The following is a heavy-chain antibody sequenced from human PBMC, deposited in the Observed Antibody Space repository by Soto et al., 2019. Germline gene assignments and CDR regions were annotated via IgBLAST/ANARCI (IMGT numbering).Heavy chain of an antibody. CDR1: GFTFSSYS. Sequence: GGSLRLSCAASGFTFSSYSMNWVRQAPGKGLEWVSYISSSSTIYYADSVKGRFTISRDNAKNSLYLQMNSLRDEDTAVYYCARDEGRWLQSDYWGQGTLVTVSS. V-gene: IGHV3-48*02. CDR2: ISSSSTI. CDR3: ARDEGRWLQSDY. J-gene: IGHJ4*02. D-gene: IGHD5-12*01.